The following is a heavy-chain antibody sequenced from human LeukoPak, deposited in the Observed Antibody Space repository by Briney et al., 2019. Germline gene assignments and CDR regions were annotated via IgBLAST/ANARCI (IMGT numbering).Heavy chain of an antibody. V-gene: IGHV1-69*13. D-gene: IGHD1-26*01. Sequence: SVKVSCKASGGTFSRYAISWVRQAPGQGLEWMGGIIPIFGTANYAQKFQGRVTITADESTSTAYMELSSLRSEDTAVYYCASWVVVGATFFDYWGQGTLVTVSS. J-gene: IGHJ4*02. CDR3: ASWVVVGATFFDY. CDR2: IIPIFGTA. CDR1: GGTFSRYA.